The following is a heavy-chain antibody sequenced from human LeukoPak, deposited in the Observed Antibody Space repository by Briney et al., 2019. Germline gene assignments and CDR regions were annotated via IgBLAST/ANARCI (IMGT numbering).Heavy chain of an antibody. CDR3: ARDVHGDYGSGWFDP. D-gene: IGHD4-17*01. CDR2: IMPLFGTA. J-gene: IGHJ5*02. V-gene: IGHV1-69*05. CDR1: GGTFNNSA. Sequence: SVKVSCKTSGGTFNNSAISWVRQAPGQGLEWLGCIMPLFGTADYAQKFQGRVTITKDESTRTVYLELTSLTSDDTAVYYCARDVHGDYGSGWFDPWGQGTLVSVSS.